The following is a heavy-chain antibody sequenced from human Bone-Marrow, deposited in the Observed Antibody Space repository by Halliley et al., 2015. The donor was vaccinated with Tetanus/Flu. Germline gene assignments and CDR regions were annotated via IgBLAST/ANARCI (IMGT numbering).Heavy chain of an antibody. V-gene: IGHV3-21*01. CDR3: ARDQTSFCGGDCHYFDS. J-gene: IGHJ4*02. CDR2: ISINSTYI. Sequence: SISINSTYIYYGDSVKGRFTISRDNAKTSLYLQMNSLRVEDTAVYYCARDQTSFCGGDCHYFDSWGQGTLVTVSS. D-gene: IGHD2-21*02.